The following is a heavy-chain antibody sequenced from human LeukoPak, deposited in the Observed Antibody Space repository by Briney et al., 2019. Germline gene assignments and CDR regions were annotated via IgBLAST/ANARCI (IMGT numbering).Heavy chain of an antibody. CDR3: ARGYSSSSLIYYYYYMDV. J-gene: IGHJ6*03. CDR1: GYTFTSYY. CDR2: INPSGGST. V-gene: IGHV1-46*01. Sequence: ASVKVSCKASGYTFTSYYMHWVRQAPGEGLEWMGIINPSGGSTSYAQKFQGRVTMTRDMSTSTVYMELSSLRSEDTAVYYCARGYSSSSLIYYYYYMDVWGKGTTVTVSS. D-gene: IGHD6-6*01.